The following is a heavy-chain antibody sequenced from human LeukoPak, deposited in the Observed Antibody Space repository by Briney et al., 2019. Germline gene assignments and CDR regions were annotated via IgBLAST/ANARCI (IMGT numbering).Heavy chain of an antibody. CDR2: IYHSGST. CDR3: ARHPDILTGHFNH. V-gene: IGHV4-38-2*01. D-gene: IGHD3-9*01. Sequence: PSETLSLTCALSGYSISSGYYWGWIRPPPGKGLEWIGSIYHSGSTYYNPSLKSRVTISVDTSKNQFSLKLSSVTAADTAVYYCARHPDILTGHFNHWGQGTLVTVCS. CDR1: GYSISSGYY. J-gene: IGHJ4*02.